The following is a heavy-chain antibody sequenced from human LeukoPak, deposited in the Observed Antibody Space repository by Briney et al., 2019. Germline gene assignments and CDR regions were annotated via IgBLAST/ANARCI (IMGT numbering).Heavy chain of an antibody. CDR2: ISGSGGST. CDR1: GFTLSTYA. CDR3: AKFTRWELPLGAFGI. Sequence: PGGSLRLSCAASGFTLSTYAMSWVRQAPGKGLEWVSAISGSGGSTYYADSVKGRFTISRDNSKNTLYLQMNSLRAEDTAVYYCAKFTRWELPLGAFGIWGQGTMVTVSS. J-gene: IGHJ3*02. D-gene: IGHD1-26*01. V-gene: IGHV3-23*01.